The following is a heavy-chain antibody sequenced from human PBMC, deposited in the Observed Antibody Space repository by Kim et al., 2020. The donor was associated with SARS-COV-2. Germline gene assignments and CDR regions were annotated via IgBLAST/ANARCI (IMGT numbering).Heavy chain of an antibody. Sequence: ASVKVSCKVSGNILSAFSISWVRQPPGKGLESMGGFDPEDGEAMLEQKFQGRVTMTKATSTDTAHMEVTRLTFEDTDVYYCATTFCGGLDVWGQGTTVTVSS. J-gene: IGHJ6*02. D-gene: IGHD2-21*01. CDR2: FDPEDGEA. CDR3: ATTFCGGLDV. CDR1: GNILSAFS. V-gene: IGHV1-24*01.